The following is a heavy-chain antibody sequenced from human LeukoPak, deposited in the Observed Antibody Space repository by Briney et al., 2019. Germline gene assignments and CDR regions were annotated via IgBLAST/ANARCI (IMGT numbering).Heavy chain of an antibody. D-gene: IGHD6-13*01. CDR2: ISAYNGNT. Sequence: ASVKVSRKASGYTFTSYGISWVRQAPGQGLEWMGWISAYNGNTNYAQKLQGRVTMTTDTSTSTAYMELRSLRSDDTAVYYCAKSSAIAAAGTLDYWGQGTLVTVSS. CDR1: GYTFTSYG. V-gene: IGHV1-18*01. J-gene: IGHJ4*02. CDR3: AKSSAIAAAGTLDY.